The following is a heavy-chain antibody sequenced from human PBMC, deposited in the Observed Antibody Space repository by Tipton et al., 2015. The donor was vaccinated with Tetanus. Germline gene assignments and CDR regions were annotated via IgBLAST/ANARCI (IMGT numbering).Heavy chain of an antibody. CDR2: IKQDGSEK. J-gene: IGHJ6*02. CDR3: ARDRKAGSGSYQYYYYYYGMDV. D-gene: IGHD3-10*01. V-gene: IGHV3-7*01. Sequence: SLRLSCAASGFTFSSYGMHWVRQAPGKGLEWVANIKQDGSEKYYVDSVKGRFTISRDNAKNSLYLQMNSLRAEDTAVYYCARDRKAGSGSYQYYYYYYGMDVWGQGTTVTVSS. CDR1: GFTFSSYG.